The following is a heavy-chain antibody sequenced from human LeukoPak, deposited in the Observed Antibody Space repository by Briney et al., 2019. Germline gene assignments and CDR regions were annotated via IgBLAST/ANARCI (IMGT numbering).Heavy chain of an antibody. CDR3: AKDLNYYDNI. V-gene: IGHV3-23*01. CDR2: ISGSGGST. D-gene: IGHD3-22*01. CDR1: GFTFSSYA. J-gene: IGHJ3*02. Sequence: GGSLRLSCAASGFTFSSYAISWVRQAPGKGLEWVSAISGSGGSTYYAYSVKGRFTISRDNSKNTLYLQMNSLRAEDTAVYYCAKDLNYYDNIWGQGTMVTVSS.